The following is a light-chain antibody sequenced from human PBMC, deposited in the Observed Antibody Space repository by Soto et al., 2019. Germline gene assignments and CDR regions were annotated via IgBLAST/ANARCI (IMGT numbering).Light chain of an antibody. CDR1: KGISSW. Sequence: DIQMTQSPSTLSASLGDRVTITCRASKGISSWLAWYQQNPGKAPKLLIYKASTLESGVPSRFSGSGSGTEFTLAISSLQPDDSATYYCQQYNDNWTFGQGTKVEIK. CDR2: KAS. CDR3: QQYNDNWT. V-gene: IGKV1-5*03. J-gene: IGKJ1*01.